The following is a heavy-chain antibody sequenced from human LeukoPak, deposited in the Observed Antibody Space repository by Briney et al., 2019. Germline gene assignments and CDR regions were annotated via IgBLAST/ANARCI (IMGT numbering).Heavy chain of an antibody. Sequence: GGSLRLSCTASGFNFGIYGMHWVRQAPGKGLEWVAVMWDDGTNEYYVESVKGRFTISRDNGKRTLYLQMNSLRAEDTAVYYCAKRLIGIAVAGDGVDYWGQGTLVTVSS. CDR2: MWDDGTNE. CDR1: GFNFGIYG. CDR3: AKRLIGIAVAGDGVDY. D-gene: IGHD6-19*01. J-gene: IGHJ4*02. V-gene: IGHV3-33*03.